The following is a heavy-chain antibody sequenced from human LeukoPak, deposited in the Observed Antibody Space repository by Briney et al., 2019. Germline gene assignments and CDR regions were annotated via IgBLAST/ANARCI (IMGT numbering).Heavy chain of an antibody. CDR3: ARHIKGGYKAFDY. D-gene: IGHD3-22*01. J-gene: IGHJ4*02. CDR1: GGSISSSSYY. V-gene: IGHV4-39*01. CDR2: ISDSGRT. Sequence: SETLSLTCTVSGGSISSSSYYWGWIRQPPGKGLEWIGEISDSGRTGYKSSLKSRVTILEDTSKNQFSLKLSSVTAADTAVYYCARHIKGGYKAFDYWGQGTLVTVSS.